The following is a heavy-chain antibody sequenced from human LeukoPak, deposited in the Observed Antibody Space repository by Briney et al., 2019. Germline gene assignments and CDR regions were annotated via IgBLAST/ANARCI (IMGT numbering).Heavy chain of an antibody. CDR2: IRYDGSNK. V-gene: IGHV3-30*02. CDR1: GFTFSSYG. CDR3: ASRFGGPMDSYYMDV. J-gene: IGHJ6*03. D-gene: IGHD3-10*01. Sequence: GGSLRLSCAASGFTFSSYGMHWVRQAPGKGLEWVAFIRYDGSNKYYADSVKGRFTISRDNSKNTLYLQMNSLRAEDTAVYYCASRFGGPMDSYYMDVWGKGITVTVSS.